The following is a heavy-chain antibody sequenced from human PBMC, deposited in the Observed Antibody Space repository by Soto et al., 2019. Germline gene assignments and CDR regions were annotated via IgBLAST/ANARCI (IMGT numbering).Heavy chain of an antibody. CDR3: ATREPRTGGPV. J-gene: IGHJ6*01. Sequence: QVQLQESGPGLVESSGTLSLTCAVYGGTIRSGHWWTWVRQSPGKGLEWIGEMSLNGDINYRPSLQIRVTFSIDVYRNHWSRRLTSVTAADTAVYYCATREPRTGGPVWGPGTRVAVFS. CDR1: GGTIRSGHW. V-gene: IGHV4-4*02. CDR2: MSLNGDI. D-gene: IGHD1-26*01.